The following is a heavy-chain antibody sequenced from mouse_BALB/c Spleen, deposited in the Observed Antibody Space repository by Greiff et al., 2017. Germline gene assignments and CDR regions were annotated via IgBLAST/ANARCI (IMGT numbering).Heavy chain of an antibody. J-gene: IGHJ3*01. V-gene: IGHV14-1*02. CDR2: IDPENGNT. CDR3: ASPPWFAY. Sequence: VQLKQSGAELVRPGALVKLSCKASGFNIKDYYMHWVKQRPEQGLEWIGWIDPENGNTIYDPKFQGKASITADTSSNTAYLQLSSLTSEDTAVYYCASPPWFAYWGQGTLVTVSA. CDR1: GFNIKDYY.